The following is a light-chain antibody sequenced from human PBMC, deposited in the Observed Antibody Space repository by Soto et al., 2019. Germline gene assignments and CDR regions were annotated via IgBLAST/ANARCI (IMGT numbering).Light chain of an antibody. V-gene: IGKV3-15*01. Sequence: EIMLTQSPATLSLSPGERATLSCRASQSVSNNIAWYQQKPGQAPRLLIYYASIRATGIPARFSGSGSGTDFTLTISRLHYDDFVNYYCQQYNSYPYTFGQGTKLEIK. J-gene: IGKJ2*01. CDR2: YAS. CDR3: QQYNSYPYT. CDR1: QSVSNN.